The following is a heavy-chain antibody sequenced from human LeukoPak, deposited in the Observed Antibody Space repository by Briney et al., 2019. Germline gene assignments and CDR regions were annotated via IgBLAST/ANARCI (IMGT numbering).Heavy chain of an antibody. V-gene: IGHV4-34*01. D-gene: IGHD4-17*01. CDR1: GDSISSDNYY. CDR2: INHSGIT. J-gene: IGHJ4*02. CDR3: ANPARDFADSGAITW. Sequence: SETLSLTCTVSGDSISSDNYYWNWIRQPPGKGLEWIGEINHSGITNYNPSLKSRVTISADTSKNQFSLKLTSVTAADTAVYYCANPARDFADSGAITWWGQGTLVTVSS.